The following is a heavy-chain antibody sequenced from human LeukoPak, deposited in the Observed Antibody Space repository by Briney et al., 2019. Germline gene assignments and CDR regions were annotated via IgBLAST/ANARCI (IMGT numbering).Heavy chain of an antibody. Sequence: GGSLRLSCVGSGFTFSSYAMSWVRQAPGKGLEWVSVISGSGDNTYYADSVKGRFTISRDNSKNTLYLQMNSLRAEDTAVYYCAKARTHEYSNYNYWGQGTLVTVSS. D-gene: IGHD4-11*01. CDR3: AKARTHEYSNYNY. CDR2: ISGSGDNT. J-gene: IGHJ4*02. CDR1: GFTFSSYA. V-gene: IGHV3-23*01.